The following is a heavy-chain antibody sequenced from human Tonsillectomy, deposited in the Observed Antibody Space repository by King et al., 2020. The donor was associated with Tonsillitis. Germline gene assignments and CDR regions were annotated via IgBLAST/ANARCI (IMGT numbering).Heavy chain of an antibody. CDR1: GFSFDDSA. CDR2: ISWNSGNI. Sequence: EVQLVESGGGLVQPGRSLRLSCAASGFSFDDSAMHWVRQGPGKGLEWVSGISWNSGNIAYADSVKGRFTISRDSAKNSLYLQMNSLRVEDTALYYCAKDMGPGIGAASTRNYYYGMDVWGQGTTVTVSS. CDR3: AKDMGPGIGAASTRNYYYGMDV. V-gene: IGHV3-9*01. D-gene: IGHD6-13*01. J-gene: IGHJ6*02.